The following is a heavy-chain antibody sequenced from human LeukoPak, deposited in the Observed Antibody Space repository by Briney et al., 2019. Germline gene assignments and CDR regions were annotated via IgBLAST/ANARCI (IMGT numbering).Heavy chain of an antibody. V-gene: IGHV3-48*04. CDR1: GFTFSSYA. Sequence: GGSLRLSCAASGFTFSSYAMHWVRQAPGKGLEWVSYISSSGSTIYYADSVRGRFTISRDNAKNSLYLQMNSLRAEDTAVYYCARSNNPTIASWGQGTLVTVSS. J-gene: IGHJ4*02. D-gene: IGHD1/OR15-1a*01. CDR2: ISSSGSTI. CDR3: ARSNNPTIAS.